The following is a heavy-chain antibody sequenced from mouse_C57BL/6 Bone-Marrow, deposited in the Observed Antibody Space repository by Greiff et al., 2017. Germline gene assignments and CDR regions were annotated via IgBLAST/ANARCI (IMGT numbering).Heavy chain of an antibody. CDR2: IDPSDSYT. D-gene: IGHD2-3*01. Sequence: QVQLKQPGAELVMPGASVKLSCKASGYTFTSSWMHWVKQRPGQGLEWIGEIDPSDSYTNYNQKFKGKSTLTVDTSSSTAYMQLSSLTSEDSAVYDCGRYRYDGYPWFAGWGKGTLVTVSA. CDR1: GYTFTSSW. CDR3: GRYRYDGYPWFAG. V-gene: IGHV1-69*01. J-gene: IGHJ3*01.